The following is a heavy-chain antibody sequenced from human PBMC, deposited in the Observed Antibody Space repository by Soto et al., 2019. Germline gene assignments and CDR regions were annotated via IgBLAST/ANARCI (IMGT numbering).Heavy chain of an antibody. CDR3: VRYDRINMKPYSPEGFHI. V-gene: IGHV4-39*01. CDR1: GDSISSSNSH. D-gene: IGHD3-3*02. J-gene: IGHJ3*02. Sequence: SETLSLTCTVSGDSISSSNSHWGWTRQPPGKGLEYIGSVYYGGAIFYSGNIYYNPSLKSRVTISVDTSKNQFSLRLSSVTAADTGVYYCVRYDRINMKPYSPEGFHIWGQGTMVTVSS. CDR2: VYYGGAIFYSGNI.